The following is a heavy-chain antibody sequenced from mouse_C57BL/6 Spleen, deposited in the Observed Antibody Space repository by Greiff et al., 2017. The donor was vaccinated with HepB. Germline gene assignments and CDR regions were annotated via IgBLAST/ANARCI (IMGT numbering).Heavy chain of an antibody. CDR1: GYTFTDYY. CDR2: INPNNGGT. V-gene: IGHV1-26*01. Sequence: VQLQQSGPELVKPGASVKISCKASGYTFTDYYMNWVKQSHGKSLEWIGDINPNNGGTSYNQKFKGKATLTVDKSSSTAYMELRSLTSEDSAVYYCARLLLRWPDYWGQGTTLTVSS. D-gene: IGHD1-1*01. J-gene: IGHJ2*01. CDR3: ARLLLRWPDY.